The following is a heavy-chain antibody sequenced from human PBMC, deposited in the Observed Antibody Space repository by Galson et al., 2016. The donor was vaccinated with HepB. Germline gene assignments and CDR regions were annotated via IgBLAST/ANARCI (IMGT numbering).Heavy chain of an antibody. CDR1: GFTFSSYA. J-gene: IGHJ4*02. D-gene: IGHD1-26*01. Sequence: SLRLSCAASGFTFSSYAMSWVRQAPGKGLEWVSAISGSGGTNYADSVKGRFTISRDNSKNTLYLQMKSLRAEDTAVYYCAKDVGGEAFFEYWGQGALVTVSS. CDR3: AKDVGGEAFFEY. V-gene: IGHV3-23*01. CDR2: ISGSGGT.